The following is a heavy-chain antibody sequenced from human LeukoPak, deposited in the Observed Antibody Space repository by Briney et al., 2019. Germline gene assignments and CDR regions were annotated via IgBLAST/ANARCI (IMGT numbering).Heavy chain of an antibody. J-gene: IGHJ4*02. Sequence: GGSLRLSCAASGFTFSSYAMHWVCQAPGKGLEWVAVISYDGSNKYYADSVKGRFTISRDNSKNTLYLQMNSLRAEDTAVYYCARGTDFWSGPSPFDYWGQGTLVTVSS. D-gene: IGHD3-3*01. CDR2: ISYDGSNK. CDR3: ARGTDFWSGPSPFDY. V-gene: IGHV3-30-3*01. CDR1: GFTFSSYA.